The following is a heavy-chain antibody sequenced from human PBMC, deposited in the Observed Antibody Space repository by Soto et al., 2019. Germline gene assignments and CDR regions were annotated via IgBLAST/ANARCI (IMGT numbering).Heavy chain of an antibody. V-gene: IGHV4-34*01. CDR3: ARGLSANFWSGYPNNWFDP. CDR1: GGSFSGYY. Sequence: PSETLSLTCAVYGGSFSGYYWSWIRQPPGKGLEWIGEINHSGSTNYNPSLKGRVTISVDTSKNQFSLKLSSVTAADTAVYYCARGLSANFWSGYPNNWFDPWGQGTLVTVSS. D-gene: IGHD3-3*01. CDR2: INHSGST. J-gene: IGHJ5*02.